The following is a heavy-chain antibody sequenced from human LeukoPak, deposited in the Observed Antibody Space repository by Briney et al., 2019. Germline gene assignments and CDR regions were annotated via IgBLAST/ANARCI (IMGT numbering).Heavy chain of an antibody. V-gene: IGHV3-21*01. Sequence: PGGSLRLSCAASGFTFSSYSMNWVRQAPGKGLEWVSSISSSSSYIYYADSVKGRFTIPRDNAKNSLYLQMNSLRAEDTAAYYCARGYYGSGSSWFDPWGQGTLVTVSS. CDR2: ISSSSSYI. D-gene: IGHD3-10*01. CDR1: GFTFSSYS. CDR3: ARGYYGSGSSWFDP. J-gene: IGHJ5*02.